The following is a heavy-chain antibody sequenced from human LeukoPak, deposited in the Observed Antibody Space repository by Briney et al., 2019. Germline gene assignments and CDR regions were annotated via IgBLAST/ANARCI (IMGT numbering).Heavy chain of an antibody. CDR1: GYTFTGYY. D-gene: IGHD1-26*01. J-gene: IGHJ3*02. CDR2: INPNSGGT. V-gene: IGHV1-2*06. Sequence: ASVKVSCKASGYTFTGYYMHWVRQAPGQGLEWMGRINPNSGGTNYAQKFQGRVTMTRDTSISTAYMELSSLRSEDTAVYYCARDSVVGATDAFDIWGQGTMVTVSS. CDR3: ARDSVVGATDAFDI.